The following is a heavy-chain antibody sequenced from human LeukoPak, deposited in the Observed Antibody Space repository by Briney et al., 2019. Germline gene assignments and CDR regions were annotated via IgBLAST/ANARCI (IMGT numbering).Heavy chain of an antibody. J-gene: IGHJ5*02. Sequence: SETLSLTCTVSGGSISSSSYYWGWIRQPPGKGLEWIGSIYYSGSTYYNPSLKSRVTISVDTSKNQFSLKLSSVTAADTAVYYCARAGVSYDYVWGSYRPNWFDPWGQGTLVTVSS. CDR3: ARAGVSYDYVWGSYRPNWFDP. CDR2: IYYSGST. CDR1: GGSISSSSYY. D-gene: IGHD3-16*02. V-gene: IGHV4-39*07.